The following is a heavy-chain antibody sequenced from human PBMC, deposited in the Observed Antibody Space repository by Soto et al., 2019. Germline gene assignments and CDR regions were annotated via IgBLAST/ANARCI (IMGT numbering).Heavy chain of an antibody. V-gene: IGHV4-31*03. Sequence: QVQLQESGPGLVKPSQTLSLTCTVSGGSISSGGYYWSWIRQHPGKGLEWIGYIYYSGSTYYNPSLKSRVTISVDKSKTQFSLKLSSVTAADTAVYYCARDPECSGGSCYTAFDIWGQGTMVTVSS. J-gene: IGHJ3*02. CDR2: IYYSGST. CDR3: ARDPECSGGSCYTAFDI. D-gene: IGHD2-15*01. CDR1: GGSISSGGYY.